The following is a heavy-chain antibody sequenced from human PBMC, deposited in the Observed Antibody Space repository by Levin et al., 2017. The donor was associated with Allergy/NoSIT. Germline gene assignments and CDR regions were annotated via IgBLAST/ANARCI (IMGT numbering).Heavy chain of an antibody. J-gene: IGHJ4*02. Sequence: PGGSLRLSCTASGFNFGDYGMNWFRQAPGKGLEWVGFIKNKAYGGTTEYAASVKGRFTISRDDSKSIAYLQMNSLKTEDTAVYYCARALGTVTTSLTYSWGQGTLVTVSS. D-gene: IGHD4-17*01. CDR2: IKNKAYGGTT. CDR1: GFNFGDYG. V-gene: IGHV3-49*03. CDR3: ARALGTVTTSLTYS.